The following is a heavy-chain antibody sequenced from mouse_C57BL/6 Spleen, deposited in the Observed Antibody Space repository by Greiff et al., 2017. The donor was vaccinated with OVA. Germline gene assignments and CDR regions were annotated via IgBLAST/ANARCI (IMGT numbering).Heavy chain of an antibody. D-gene: IGHD2-4*01. Sequence: LVESGAELVKPGASVKISCKASGYAFSSYWMNWVKQRPGKGLEWIGQIYPGDGDTNYNGKFKGKATLTADKSSSTAYMQLSSLTSEDSAVYFCARGDYDYDGFDYWGQGTTLTVSS. CDR2: IYPGDGDT. CDR1: GYAFSSYW. V-gene: IGHV1-80*01. J-gene: IGHJ2*01. CDR3: ARGDYDYDGFDY.